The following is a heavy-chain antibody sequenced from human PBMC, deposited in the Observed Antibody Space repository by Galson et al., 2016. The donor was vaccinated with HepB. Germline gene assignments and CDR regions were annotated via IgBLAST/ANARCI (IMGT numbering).Heavy chain of an antibody. Sequence: LRLSCAASGFIFSVCEMNWVRQAPGKGLEWVSYISSSGSPIYYADSVKGRFIVSRDNAKNSLYLQMSSLRAEDTAIYYCVRAVYDILTGYSLDYWGQGTLVTVSS. J-gene: IGHJ4*02. D-gene: IGHD3-9*01. CDR2: ISSSGSPI. CDR1: GFIFSVCE. CDR3: VRAVYDILTGYSLDY. V-gene: IGHV3-48*03.